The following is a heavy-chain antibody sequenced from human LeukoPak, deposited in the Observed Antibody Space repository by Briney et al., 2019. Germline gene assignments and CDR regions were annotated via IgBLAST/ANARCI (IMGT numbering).Heavy chain of an antibody. J-gene: IGHJ4*02. CDR1: GFTFSSYG. CDR3: AKDLRIKTYPVVLYFDY. V-gene: IGHV3-30*18. D-gene: IGHD4-23*01. Sequence: GGSLRLSCAASGFTFSSYGMHWVRQAPGKGLEWVAVISYDGSNKYYADSVKGRFTISRDNSKNTLYLQMNSLRAEDTAVYYCAKDLRIKTYPVVLYFDYWGQGNLVNV. CDR2: ISYDGSNK.